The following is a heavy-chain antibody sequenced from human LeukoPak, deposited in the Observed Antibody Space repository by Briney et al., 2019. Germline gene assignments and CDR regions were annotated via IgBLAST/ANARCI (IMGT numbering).Heavy chain of an antibody. CDR2: ISGSGDST. V-gene: IGHV3-23*01. Sequence: GGSLRLSCAASGFTFSTYAMSWVRQAPGKGLEWVSGISGSGDSTYYADSVKGRFTIPRDNSKNTVFLQMNSLRAEDTAVYYCAKVLPQSGSYYGFNYWGQGTLVTVYS. J-gene: IGHJ4*02. CDR1: GFTFSTYA. CDR3: AKVLPQSGSYYGFNY. D-gene: IGHD1-26*01.